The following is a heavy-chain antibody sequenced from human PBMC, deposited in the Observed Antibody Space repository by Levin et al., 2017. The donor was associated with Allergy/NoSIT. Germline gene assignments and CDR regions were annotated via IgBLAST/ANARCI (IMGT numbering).Heavy chain of an antibody. CDR2: IFYSGTT. J-gene: IGHJ5*01. CDR1: GGSISRYY. V-gene: IGHV4-59*01. CDR3: ARVYGESDYRWCDS. Sequence: SETLSLTCSVSGGSISRYYWSWMRHSPMKGLEWIGYIFYSGTTNINPSLKSRVMMSVDMSKNQFSLKLTSVTAAYTAMYYCARVYGESDYRWCDSWGQGIQVTVSS. D-gene: IGHD4/OR15-4a*01.